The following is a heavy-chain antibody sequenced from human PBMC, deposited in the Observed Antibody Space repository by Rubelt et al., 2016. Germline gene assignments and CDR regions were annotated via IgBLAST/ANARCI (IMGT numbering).Heavy chain of an antibody. D-gene: IGHD3-22*01. CDR2: IYYSGST. V-gene: IGHV4-59*08. CDR3: AILGYYYDSSGYYGAYVDY. Sequence: QVQLQESGPGLVKPSETLSLTCTVSGGSMSSYYWGWIRQSPGKGLEWIGYIYYSGSTNYNPSLQSRVTISGTTSKNQFSLNLSSVTAAETAVYYCAILGYYYDSSGYYGAYVDYWGQGTLVTVSS. J-gene: IGHJ4*02. CDR1: GGSMSSYY.